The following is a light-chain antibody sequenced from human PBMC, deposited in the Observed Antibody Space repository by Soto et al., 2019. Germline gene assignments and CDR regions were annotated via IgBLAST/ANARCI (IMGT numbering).Light chain of an antibody. V-gene: IGKV1-27*01. Sequence: DSQMTQSRSSLSASVGDGFTITCRASLPISNYLAWYQQKPGKTPNLLIYAASTLQAGVPSRFSGSGSETDFTLTIISLQPEDVAAYYCQKYNSAPFTVGGGTKVDIK. J-gene: IGKJ4*01. CDR3: QKYNSAPFT. CDR2: AAS. CDR1: LPISNY.